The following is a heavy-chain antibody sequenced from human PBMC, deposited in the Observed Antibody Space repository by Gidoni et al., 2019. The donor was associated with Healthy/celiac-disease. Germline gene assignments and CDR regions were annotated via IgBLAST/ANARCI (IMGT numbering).Heavy chain of an antibody. D-gene: IGHD6-19*01. J-gene: IGHJ5*02. CDR2: ISWNRGSI. CDR3: AKSGLAVAGTWFDP. V-gene: IGHV3-9*01. Sequence: EVQLVESGGGLVQPGRSLRLSCAASGFTFDDYAMHWVRQAPGKGLEWVSGISWNRGSIGYADSVKGRFTISRDNAKNSLYLQMNSLRAEDTALYYCAKSGLAVAGTWFDPWGQGTLVTVSS. CDR1: GFTFDDYA.